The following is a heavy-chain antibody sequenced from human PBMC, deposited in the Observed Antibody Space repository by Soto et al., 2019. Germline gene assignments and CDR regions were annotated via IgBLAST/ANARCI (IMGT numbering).Heavy chain of an antibody. V-gene: IGHV3-23*01. D-gene: IGHD6-6*01. CDR3: AKDRSQSSTWSRDY. J-gene: IGHJ4*02. Sequence: PGGSMRLSNTAAGFNIRSYVMSWVRQTTVKELEWVSAISGSDGRTYYADAVKGRFTISRDNTKKTLYLQMNSLRAKDTAVYYCAKDRSQSSTWSRDYWGQGTLVTVSS. CDR1: GFNIRSYV. CDR2: ISGSDGRT.